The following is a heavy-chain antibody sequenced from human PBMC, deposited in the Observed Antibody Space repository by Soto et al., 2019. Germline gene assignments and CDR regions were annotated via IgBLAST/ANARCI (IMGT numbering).Heavy chain of an antibody. CDR1: GFTFSSYG. J-gene: IGHJ4*02. CDR2: IWYDGSNK. CDR3: ARSPGGGLTTVTDLDY. D-gene: IGHD4-17*01. Sequence: QVQLVESGGGVVQPGRSLRLSCAASGFTFSSYGMHWVRQAPGKGLEWVAVIWYDGSNKYYADSVKGRFTISRDNSKNTLYLQMNSLRAEDTAVYYCARSPGGGLTTVTDLDYWGQGTLVTVSS. V-gene: IGHV3-33*01.